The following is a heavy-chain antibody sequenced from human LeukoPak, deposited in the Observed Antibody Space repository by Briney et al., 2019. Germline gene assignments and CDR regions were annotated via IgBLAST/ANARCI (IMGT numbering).Heavy chain of an antibody. J-gene: IGHJ4*02. V-gene: IGHV3-9*01. D-gene: IGHD3-10*01. CDR2: ISWNSGSI. CDR3: AKEGIVRGVMNY. Sequence: GGSLRLSCAASGFTFDDYAMHWVRQAPGKGLEWVSSISWNSGSIGYADSVKGRFTISRDNAKNSLYLQMNSLRAEDTALYYCAKEGIVRGVMNYWGQGTLVTVSS. CDR1: GFTFDDYA.